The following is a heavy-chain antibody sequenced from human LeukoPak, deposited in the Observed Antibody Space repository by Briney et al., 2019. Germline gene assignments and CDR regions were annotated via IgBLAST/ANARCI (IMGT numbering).Heavy chain of an antibody. Sequence: ASVKVSCKASGYSFTSHYMHWVRQAPGQGLVWMGLINPSGSWTLYAQKFQGRVTMTRDMSTTTDYMELSSLTSEDTAVYYCARDNSVGDIAWWFDPWGQGTLVTVSS. J-gene: IGHJ5*02. CDR2: INPSGSWT. D-gene: IGHD3-16*02. V-gene: IGHV1-46*01. CDR3: ARDNSVGDIAWWFDP. CDR1: GYSFTSHY.